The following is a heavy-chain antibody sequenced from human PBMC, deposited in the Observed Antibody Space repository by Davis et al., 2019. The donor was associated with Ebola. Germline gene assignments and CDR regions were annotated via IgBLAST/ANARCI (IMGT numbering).Heavy chain of an antibody. J-gene: IGHJ6*03. V-gene: IGHV5-51*01. CDR3: ARQGVHTTHYNYYYMDV. CDR2: IYPGDSDT. D-gene: IGHD1-14*01. CDR1: GYSFTSYW. Sequence: GESLKISCKGSGYSFTSYWIGWVRQMPGKGLVWMGIIYPGDSDTRYSPSFQGQVTISADKFISTAYLQWSSLKASDTAMYYCARQGVHTTHYNYYYMDVWGKGTTVTVSS.